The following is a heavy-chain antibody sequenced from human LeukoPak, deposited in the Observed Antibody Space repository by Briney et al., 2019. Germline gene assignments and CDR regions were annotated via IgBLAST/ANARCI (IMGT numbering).Heavy chain of an antibody. D-gene: IGHD3-16*01. V-gene: IGHV3-21*01. CDR1: GFTFSSYS. CDR3: AARWGAFSSSYMDV. Sequence: GGSLRLSCAASGASGFTFSSYSMNWVRQAPGKGLEWVSAISAGGGSTYYADSVKGRFTISRDNAKNSLYLQMNRLRAEDTAGYSFAARWGAFSSSYMDVWGKGPRSPSP. CDR2: ISAGGGST. J-gene: IGHJ6*03.